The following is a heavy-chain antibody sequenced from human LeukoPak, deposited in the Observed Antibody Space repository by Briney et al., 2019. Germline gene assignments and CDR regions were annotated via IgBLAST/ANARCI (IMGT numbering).Heavy chain of an antibody. CDR1: GYSISSGYY. CDR3: ARANRVSLYYFDY. Sequence: SETLSLTCTVSGYSISSGYYWGWIRQPPGKGLEWIGSIYHSGSTYYDPSLKSRVTISVDTSKNQFSLKLSSVTAADTAVYYCARANRVSLYYFDYWGQGTLVTVSS. D-gene: IGHD5/OR15-5a*01. CDR2: IYHSGST. J-gene: IGHJ4*02. V-gene: IGHV4-38-2*02.